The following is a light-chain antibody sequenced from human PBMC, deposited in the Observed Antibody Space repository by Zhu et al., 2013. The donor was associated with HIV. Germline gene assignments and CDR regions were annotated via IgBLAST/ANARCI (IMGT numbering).Light chain of an antibody. CDR3: QQYATSSLT. Sequence: EIVLTQSPVTLSLSPGERATLSCRASQSIPNRYLAWYQQRPGQAPRLLLYGASNRATGTPDRFSGSGSGTDFTLTISKLEPEDFAVYYCQQYATSSLTFGGGTKVEI. CDR1: QSIPNRY. V-gene: IGKV3-20*01. J-gene: IGKJ4*01. CDR2: GAS.